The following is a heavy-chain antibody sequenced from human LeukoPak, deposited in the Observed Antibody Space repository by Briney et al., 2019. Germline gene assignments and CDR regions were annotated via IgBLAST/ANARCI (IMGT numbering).Heavy chain of an antibody. D-gene: IGHD3-3*01. CDR3: ARVGGYYDFWSGYYHYYYMDV. V-gene: IGHV3-64*01. CDR2: ISSNGGST. J-gene: IGHJ6*03. CDR1: GFTFSSYA. Sequence: GGSLRLSCAASGFTFSSYAMHWVRQAPGKGLEYVSAISSNGGSTYYANSVKGRFTISRDNSKNTLYLQMGSLRAEDMAVYYCARVGGYYDFWSGYYHYYYMDVWGKGTTVTVSS.